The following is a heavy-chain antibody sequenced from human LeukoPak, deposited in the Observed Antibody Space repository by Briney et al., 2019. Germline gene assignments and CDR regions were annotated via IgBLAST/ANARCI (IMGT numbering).Heavy chain of an antibody. D-gene: IGHD3-22*01. V-gene: IGHV1-69*13. CDR1: GGTFSSYA. Sequence: VKVSCKASGGTFSSYAISWVRQAPGQGLEWMGGIIPIFGTANYAQKFQGRVTTTADESTSTAYMELSSLRSEDTAVYYCARFGYYYDSSGYTPHYYMDVWGKGTTVTISS. J-gene: IGHJ6*03. CDR2: IIPIFGTA. CDR3: ARFGYYYDSSGYTPHYYMDV.